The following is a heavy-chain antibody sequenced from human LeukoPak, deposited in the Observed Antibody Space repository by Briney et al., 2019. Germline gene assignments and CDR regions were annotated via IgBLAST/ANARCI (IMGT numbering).Heavy chain of an antibody. Sequence: PGGSLRLSCAASGFTFSSYEMNWVRQAPEKGLEWVSYISSSGSTIYYADSVKGRFTISRDNAKNSLYLQMNSLRAEDTAVYYCARRSVALDIWGQGTMVTVSS. J-gene: IGHJ3*02. CDR3: ARRSVALDI. CDR2: ISSSGSTI. CDR1: GFTFSSYE. V-gene: IGHV3-48*03.